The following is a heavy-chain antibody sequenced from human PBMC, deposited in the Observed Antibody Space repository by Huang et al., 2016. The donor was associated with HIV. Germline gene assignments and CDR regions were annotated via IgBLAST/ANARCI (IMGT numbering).Heavy chain of an antibody. Sequence: QVQLVQSGAEMKKPGSSVKVSCTAPGGTFSSYGIRWVGQAPGQGLEWMGGIVPIFRRTDYAQKFQGRRTITADESTSTAYMELSSLRSQDSAIYFCARGVFDGVWSGDLLPHFYYMDVWGKGTTVTVSS. CDR2: IVPIFRRT. CDR3: ARGVFDGVWSGDLLPHFYYMDV. J-gene: IGHJ6*03. D-gene: IGHD3-10*01. CDR1: GGTFSSYG. V-gene: IGHV1-69*13.